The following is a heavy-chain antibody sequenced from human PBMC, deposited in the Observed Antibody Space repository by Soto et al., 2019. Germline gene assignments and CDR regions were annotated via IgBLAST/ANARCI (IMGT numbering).Heavy chain of an antibody. J-gene: IGHJ4*02. Sequence: GESLKISCKGSGYSFTSYWIGWVRQMPGKGLEWMGIIYPGDSDTRYSPSFQGQVTISAGKSISTAYLQWSSLKASDTAMYYCARPRDYSSGWYYFGYWGQGTLVTVSS. CDR3: ARPRDYSSGWYYFGY. D-gene: IGHD6-19*01. CDR2: IYPGDSDT. CDR1: GYSFTSYW. V-gene: IGHV5-51*01.